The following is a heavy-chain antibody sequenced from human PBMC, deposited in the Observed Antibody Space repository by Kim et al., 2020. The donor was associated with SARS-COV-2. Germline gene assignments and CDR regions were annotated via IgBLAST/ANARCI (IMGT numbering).Heavy chain of an antibody. D-gene: IGHD2-2*01. CDR2: INPSGGST. Sequence: ASVKVSCKASGYTFTSYYMHWVRQAPGQGLEWMGIINPSGGSTSYAQKFQGRVTMTRDPSTSTIYMELSSLRSEDTAVYYCARDIRGSGYCSSTSCYSHYYSGMDVWGQGTTVTVSS. J-gene: IGHJ6*02. CDR1: GYTFTSYY. V-gene: IGHV1-46*01. CDR3: ARDIRGSGYCSSTSCYSHYYSGMDV.